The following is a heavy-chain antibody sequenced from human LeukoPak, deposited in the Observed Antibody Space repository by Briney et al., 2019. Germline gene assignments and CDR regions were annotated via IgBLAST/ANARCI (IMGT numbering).Heavy chain of an antibody. J-gene: IGHJ4*02. CDR2: IYYSGST. V-gene: IGHV4-39*07. CDR1: GGSISSSSYY. CDR3: ARDGPFLTGDPPGDY. Sequence: SETLSLTCTVSGGSISSSSYYWGWIRQPPGKGLEWIGSIYYSGSTYYNPSLKSRVTISVDTSKNQFSLKLSSVTAADTAVYYCARDGPFLTGDPPGDYWGQGTLVTVSS. D-gene: IGHD7-27*01.